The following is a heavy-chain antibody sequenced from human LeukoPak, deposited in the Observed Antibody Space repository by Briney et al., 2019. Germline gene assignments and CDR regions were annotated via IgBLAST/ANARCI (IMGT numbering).Heavy chain of an antibody. Sequence: ASVKVSCKASGYTFTSYGISWVRQAPGQGLEWMGWISAYNVNTNYAQKLQGRVTMTTDPSTSTAYMELRSLRSDDTAVYYCASQYWDDAFDIWGQGTMVTVSS. J-gene: IGHJ3*02. V-gene: IGHV1-18*01. CDR3: ASQYWDDAFDI. D-gene: IGHD2/OR15-2a*01. CDR2: ISAYNVNT. CDR1: GYTFTSYG.